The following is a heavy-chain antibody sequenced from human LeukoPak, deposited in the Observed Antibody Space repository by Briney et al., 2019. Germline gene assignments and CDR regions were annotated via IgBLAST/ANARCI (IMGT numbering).Heavy chain of an antibody. CDR3: ARSGTIATRRNYIDY. J-gene: IGHJ4*02. V-gene: IGHV5-51*01. Sequence: GESLKISCKGSGYSFPTYWIGWVRQMPGKGLEWRRSIYPGVSDTKYSPSFEGEITLSADKSISTGYLQWSSLKASHTAMYYCARSGTIATRRNYIDYWGQGTLVTVSS. CDR1: GYSFPTYW. D-gene: IGHD6-6*01. CDR2: IYPGVSDT.